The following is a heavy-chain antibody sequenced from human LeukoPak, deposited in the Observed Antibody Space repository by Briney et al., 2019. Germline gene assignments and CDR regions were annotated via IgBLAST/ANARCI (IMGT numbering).Heavy chain of an antibody. Sequence: PSQTLSLTCAITGDSVSSNSAAWNWIRQSPSRGLEWLGRTYYRSKWYNDYALSVKSRITINPDTSKNQFSLQLSSLTPEDTAVYFCARDSNRDIVVIPAFIAANWFDPWGQGTMVTVSS. CDR2: TYYRSKWYN. V-gene: IGHV6-1*01. CDR1: GDSVSSNSAA. D-gene: IGHD2-2*01. CDR3: ARDSNRDIVVIPAFIAANWFDP. J-gene: IGHJ5*01.